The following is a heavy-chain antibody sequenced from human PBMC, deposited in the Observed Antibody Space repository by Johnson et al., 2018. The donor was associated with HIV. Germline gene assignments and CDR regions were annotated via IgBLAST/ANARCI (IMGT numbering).Heavy chain of an antibody. J-gene: IGHJ3*01. CDR3: AKDGYRAALDV. Sequence: QMQLVESGGGVVQPGRSLRLSCAASGFTFSSYAMHWVRQAPGKGLEWVAVISYDGSNKYYADSVKGRFTISRDNSKNTLYLQMSSLRPEDTAVHYCAKDGYRAALDVWGQGTMVTVST. CDR1: GFTFSSYA. V-gene: IGHV3-30-3*01. CDR2: ISYDGSNK. D-gene: IGHD5-24*01.